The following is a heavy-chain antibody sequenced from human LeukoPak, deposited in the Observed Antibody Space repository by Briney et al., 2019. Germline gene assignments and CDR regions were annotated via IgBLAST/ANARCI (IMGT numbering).Heavy chain of an antibody. CDR3: AKGVGEFGFRFDS. D-gene: IGHD3-16*01. CDR1: GFTFSNYG. V-gene: IGHV3-23*01. J-gene: IGHJ4*02. Sequence: GGSLRLSCAASGFTFSNYGIHWVRQAPGMGLEWVSVISGGGGSTYYADSLKGRFTISRDNSKNTLYLQMNSLTAADTAVYYCAKGVGEFGFRFDSWGQGTLVTVSS. CDR2: ISGGGGST.